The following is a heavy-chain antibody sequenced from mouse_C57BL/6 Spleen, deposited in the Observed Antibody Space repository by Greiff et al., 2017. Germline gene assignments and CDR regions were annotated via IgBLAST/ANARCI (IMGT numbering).Heavy chain of an antibody. CDR2: IHPNSGST. CDR1: GYTFTSYW. D-gene: IGHD1-1*01. J-gene: IGHJ3*01. Sequence: VQLQQPGAELVKPGASVKLSCKASGYTFTSYWMHWVKQRPGQGLEWIGMIHPNSGSTNYNEKFKSKATLTVDKSSSTAYMQLSSLTSEDSAVYYCARTYYGSKEDWFAYWGQGTLVTVSA. V-gene: IGHV1-64*01. CDR3: ARTYYGSKEDWFAY.